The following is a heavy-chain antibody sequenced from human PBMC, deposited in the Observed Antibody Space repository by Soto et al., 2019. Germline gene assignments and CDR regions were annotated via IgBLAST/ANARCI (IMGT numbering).Heavy chain of an antibody. CDR3: ARRPAPHCSGGSCYSVGAGTEHDAFDI. V-gene: IGHV5-51*01. CDR1: GYSFTSYW. CDR2: IYPGDSDT. D-gene: IGHD2-15*01. J-gene: IGHJ3*02. Sequence: GESLKISCKGSGYSFTSYWIGWVRQMPGKGLEWMGIIYPGDSDTRYSPSFQGQVTISADKSISTAYLQWSSLKASDTAMYYCARRPAPHCSGGSCYSVGAGTEHDAFDIWGQGTMVTVSS.